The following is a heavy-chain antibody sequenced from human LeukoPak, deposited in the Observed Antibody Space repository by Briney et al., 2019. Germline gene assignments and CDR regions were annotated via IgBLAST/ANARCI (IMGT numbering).Heavy chain of an antibody. Sequence: SETLSLTCTVSGGSISSSSYYWGWIRQPPGKGLEWIGSIYYSGSTYYNPSLKSRVTISVDTSKNQFSLKLSSVTAADTAVYYCARTPVTRGWFDPWGQGTLVTVSS. CDR1: GGSISSSSYY. CDR3: ARTPVTRGWFDP. J-gene: IGHJ5*02. D-gene: IGHD1-14*01. V-gene: IGHV4-39*01. CDR2: IYYSGST.